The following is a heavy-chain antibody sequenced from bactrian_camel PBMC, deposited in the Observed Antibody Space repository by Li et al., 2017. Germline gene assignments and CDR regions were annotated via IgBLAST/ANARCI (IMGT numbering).Heavy chain of an antibody. V-gene: IGHV3S1*01. D-gene: IGHD3*01. J-gene: IGHJ4*01. Sequence: HVQLVESGGGSVQAGGSLRLSCVASGEYSVSRHQQAWFRQAPGKGLEWVSGVNIGGWADYADSVKGCFTTSRDNAKSMVYLQMNNLKIDDTAVYYCAQGFRPSMLDPPVGQGTQVTVS. CDR1: GEYSVSRHQ. CDR2: VNIGGWA.